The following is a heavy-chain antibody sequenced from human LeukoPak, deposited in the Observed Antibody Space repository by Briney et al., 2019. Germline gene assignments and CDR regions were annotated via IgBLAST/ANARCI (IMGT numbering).Heavy chain of an antibody. D-gene: IGHD3-16*02. V-gene: IGHV1-2*02. CDR2: INPNSGGT. CDR3: ARDSVEMITFGGVIAY. Sequence: ASVKVSCKASGYTFTGYYMHWVRQAPGQGLEWMGWINPNSGGTNYAQKFQGRVTMTRDTSISTAYMELSRLRSDDTAVYYCARDSVEMITFGGVIAYWGQGTLVTVSS. CDR1: GYTFTGYY. J-gene: IGHJ4*02.